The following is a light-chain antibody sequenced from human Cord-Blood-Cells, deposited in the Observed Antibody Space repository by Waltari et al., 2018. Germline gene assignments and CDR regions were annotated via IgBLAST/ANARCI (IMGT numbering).Light chain of an antibody. CDR3: QQYGSSPRT. V-gene: IGKV3-20*01. J-gene: IGKJ1*01. CDR2: GAS. Sequence: DIVLTQSPGTLALSPGERATFYCRASQSVSSSYLAWYQQKPGQAPRLLIYGASSRATGIPDRFSGSGSGTDFTLTISRLEPEDFAVYYCQQYGSSPRTFGQGTKVEIK. CDR1: QSVSSSY.